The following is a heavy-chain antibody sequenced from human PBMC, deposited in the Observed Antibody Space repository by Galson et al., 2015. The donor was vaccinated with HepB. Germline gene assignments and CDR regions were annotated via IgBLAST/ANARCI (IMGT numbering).Heavy chain of an antibody. CDR3: ARGVCSSPSCYFYYYGMDV. D-gene: IGHD2-2*01. V-gene: IGHV1-46*04. J-gene: IGHJ6*02. Sequence: SVKVSCKASGYTFSNYYIHWVRQAPGQGLEWMGIINPSGGSTSYAQKLQGRVTMTRGTSTSTVYMELSSLRSEDTAVYYCARGVCSSPSCYFYYYGMDVWGQGTTVTVSS. CDR2: INPSGGST. CDR1: GYTFSNYY.